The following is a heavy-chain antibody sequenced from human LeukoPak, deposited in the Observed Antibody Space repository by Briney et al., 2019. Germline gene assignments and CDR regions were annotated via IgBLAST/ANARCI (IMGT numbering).Heavy chain of an antibody. CDR1: GFAFSNYW. J-gene: IGHJ4*02. D-gene: IGHD6-6*01. V-gene: IGHV3-74*01. CDR3: ASPYSSSSDHDY. CDR2: IKNDGSIT. Sequence: GGSLRLSCAASGFAFSNYWMHWVRQAPGKGPVWVSRIKNDGSITNYADSVKGRFTISRDNAKNTLYLQMNSLRAEDTAVYYCASPYSSSSDHDYWGQGTLVTVSS.